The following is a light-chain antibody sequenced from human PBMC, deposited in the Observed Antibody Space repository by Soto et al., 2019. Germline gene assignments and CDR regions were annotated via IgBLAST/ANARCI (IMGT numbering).Light chain of an antibody. CDR3: QQSYSSPLT. J-gene: IGKJ4*01. V-gene: IGKV1-39*01. CDR2: SIS. CDR1: QSIMNY. Sequence: PMTVSPGSRFAFVGDEVTIICRASQSIMNYLNWYQQKPGKAPRLLIYSISTVQSGVPSRFSGSGSGTDFTLSINMVQPEDLATYYCQQSYSSPLTFAGGTKVDIK.